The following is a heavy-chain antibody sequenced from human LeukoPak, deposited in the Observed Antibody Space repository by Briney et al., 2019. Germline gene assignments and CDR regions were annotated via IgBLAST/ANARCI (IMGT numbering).Heavy chain of an antibody. CDR2: IYYSGST. V-gene: IGHV4-39*07. D-gene: IGHD6-25*01. J-gene: IGHJ5*02. CDR1: GGSISSSSYY. CDR3: ARVAATGWFDP. Sequence: SETLSLTCTVSGGSISSSSYYWGWIRQPPGKGLEWIGSIYYSGSTYYNPSLKSRVTISVDTSKNQFSLKLSSVTAADTAVYYCARVAATGWFDPWGQGTLVTVSP.